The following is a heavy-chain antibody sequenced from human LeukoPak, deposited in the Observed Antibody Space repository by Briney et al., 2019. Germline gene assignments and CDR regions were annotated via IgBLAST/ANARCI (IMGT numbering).Heavy chain of an antibody. V-gene: IGHV1-2*02. CDR3: ARGYSSSWYGVWYLDY. D-gene: IGHD6-13*01. CDR2: INPNSGGT. CDR1: GYTFTGYY. Sequence: ASVKVSCKASGYTFTGYYMHWVRQAPGQGLEWMGWINPNSGGTNYAQKFQGRVTMTRDTSISTAYMELSRLRSDDTAVYYCARGYSSSWYGVWYLDYWGQGTLVTVSS. J-gene: IGHJ4*02.